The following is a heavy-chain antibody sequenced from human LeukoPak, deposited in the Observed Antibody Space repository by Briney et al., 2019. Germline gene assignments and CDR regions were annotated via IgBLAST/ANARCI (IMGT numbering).Heavy chain of an antibody. V-gene: IGHV1-8*02. CDR1: GYTFKNYD. J-gene: IGHJ4*02. CDR3: ARATPGGLHGYSFDY. Sequence: ASVKVSCKASGYTFKNYDINWVRQATGQGLDWMGGMNPNSGNTGFAQKFQDRVSMTRDTSINTAYMELTSLRSGDTAVYYCARATPGGLHGYSFDYWGQGTVVTVYS. D-gene: IGHD5-24*01. CDR2: MNPNSGNT.